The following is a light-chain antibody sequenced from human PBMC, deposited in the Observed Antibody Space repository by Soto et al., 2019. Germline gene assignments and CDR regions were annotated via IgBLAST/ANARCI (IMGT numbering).Light chain of an antibody. V-gene: IGKV3-20*01. J-gene: IGKJ3*01. CDR2: GAS. CDR3: QQYGGSPGFT. CDR1: QTACSNC. Sequence: EIVLTQSPGTLSLSPGERAALSCRASQTACSNCLAWYQQKPGQAPRLLISGASNRATGIPDRFSGSGSGTDFTLTISRLEPEDFAVYYCQQYGGSPGFTFGPGTRVDIK.